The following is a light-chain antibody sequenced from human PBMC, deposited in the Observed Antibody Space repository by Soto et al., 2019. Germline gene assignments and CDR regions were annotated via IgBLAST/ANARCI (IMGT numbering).Light chain of an antibody. J-gene: IGLJ1*01. CDR3: TSYTSSITYV. Sequence: LTQPASVSGSPGQSITISCTGTSSDVGGYNFVSWYQHHPGKAPKLIIYDVTNRPSGISNRFSGSKSGNTASLTISGLQAEDEADYYCTSYTSSITYVFGTGTKVTVL. CDR2: DVT. CDR1: SSDVGGYNF. V-gene: IGLV2-14*03.